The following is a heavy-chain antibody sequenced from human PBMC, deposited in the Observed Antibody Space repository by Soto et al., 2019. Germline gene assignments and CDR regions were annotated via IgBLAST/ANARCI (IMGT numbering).Heavy chain of an antibody. V-gene: IGHV3-48*02. D-gene: IGHD6-13*01. Sequence: EVQLVESGGDLVQPGASLRLSCAASGLIFSDYTMTWVRQASGRGLEFVSHISSSGDAIFYAESVKGRFTVSRDNAKNSLYLQMNILRDDDTAVYFCARDHGGSTWFVGVYYFFGMDVWGQGTAVTVSS. CDR3: ARDHGGSTWFVGVYYFFGMDV. CDR1: GLIFSDYT. CDR2: ISSSGDAI. J-gene: IGHJ6*02.